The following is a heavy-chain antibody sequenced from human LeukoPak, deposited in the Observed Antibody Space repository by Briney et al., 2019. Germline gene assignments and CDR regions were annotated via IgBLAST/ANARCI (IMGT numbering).Heavy chain of an antibody. D-gene: IGHD3-10*01. Sequence: PGGSLRLSCVTSGFTFSSYEMNWVRQAPGKGLEWVSYISSSGSTIYYADSVKGRFTISRDNAKNSLYLQMNSLRAEDTAVYYCARFITMVSYYFDYWGQGTLVTVSS. CDR2: ISSSGSTI. V-gene: IGHV3-48*03. J-gene: IGHJ4*02. CDR1: GFTFSSYE. CDR3: ARFITMVSYYFDY.